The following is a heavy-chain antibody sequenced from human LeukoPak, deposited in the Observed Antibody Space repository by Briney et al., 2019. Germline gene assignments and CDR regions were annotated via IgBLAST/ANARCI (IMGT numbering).Heavy chain of an antibody. J-gene: IGHJ6*02. CDR3: ASYQKLSGYHYYYYYYGMDV. V-gene: IGHV1-2*02. Sequence: HWASVKVSCKASGYTFTSYDIDWVRQATGQGLEWMGWINPNSGGTNYAQKFQGRVTMTRDTSISTAYMELSRLRSDDTAVYYCASYQKLSGYHYYYYYYGMDVWGQGTTVTVSS. CDR2: INPNSGGT. D-gene: IGHD3-3*01. CDR1: GYTFTSYD.